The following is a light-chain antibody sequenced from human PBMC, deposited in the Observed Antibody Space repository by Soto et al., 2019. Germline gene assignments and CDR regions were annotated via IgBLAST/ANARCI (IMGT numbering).Light chain of an antibody. Sequence: DIQMTQSPSSLSASVGDRVTITFLASQGIRNDLGWYQQKPGKAPKLLIYAASSLQSGVPSRFSGSGSGTDFTLTISSLQSGDFATYYCQQTYSTPQTFGQGTKVDI. J-gene: IGKJ1*01. CDR3: QQTYSTPQT. CDR2: AAS. V-gene: IGKV1-39*01. CDR1: QGIRND.